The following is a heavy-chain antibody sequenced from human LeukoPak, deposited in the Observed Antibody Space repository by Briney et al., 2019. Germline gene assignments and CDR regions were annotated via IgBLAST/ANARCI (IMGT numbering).Heavy chain of an antibody. CDR1: GDSLSSGSFY. D-gene: IGHD4-17*01. Sequence: PSETLSLTCTVSGDSLSSGSFYWGWIRQPPGKGLEWIANIHYSGSTYYNPSLKSRVTISVDTSKSQFSLKLTSVTAADTAVYYCARQRPKIVKHYGVPDYWGQGTLVTVSS. CDR3: ARQRPKIVKHYGVPDY. CDR2: IHYSGST. J-gene: IGHJ4*02. V-gene: IGHV4-39*01.